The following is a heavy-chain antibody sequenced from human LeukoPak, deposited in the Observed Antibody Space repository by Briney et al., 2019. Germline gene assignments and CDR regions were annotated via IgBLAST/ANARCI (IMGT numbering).Heavy chain of an antibody. CDR1: GFTFSMYA. J-gene: IGHJ6*02. Sequence: GGSLRLSCAASGFTFSMYAMNGVSRAPGKGLEWVAVISGTGGTKYNECSLKGRSTRSRDNSKNTLYLQTNSLRVKDTAGYPCAKGRKRYYYGIYTCGQGTTVTVSS. CDR2: ISGTGGTK. CDR3: AKGRKRYYYGIYT. D-gene: IGHD1-14*01. V-gene: IGHV3-23*01.